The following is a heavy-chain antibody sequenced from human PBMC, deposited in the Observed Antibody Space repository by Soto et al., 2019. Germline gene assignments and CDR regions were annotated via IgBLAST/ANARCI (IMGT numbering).Heavy chain of an antibody. CDR1: GGTFSSYA. CDR2: IIPIFGTA. J-gene: IGHJ4*02. V-gene: IGHV1-69*13. CDR3: ARGAVTTFYYFDY. Sequence: SVKVSCKASGGTFSSYAISWVRQAPGQGLERMGGIIPIFGTANYAQKFQGRVTITADESTSTAYMELSSLRSEDTAVYYCARGAVTTFYYFDYWGQGTLVTVSS. D-gene: IGHD4-17*01.